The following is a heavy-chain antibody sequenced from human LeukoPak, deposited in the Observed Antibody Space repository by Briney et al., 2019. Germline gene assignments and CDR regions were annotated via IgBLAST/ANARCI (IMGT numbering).Heavy chain of an antibody. CDR3: VKDRNGNPDY. D-gene: IGHD2-8*01. Sequence: QTGGSLRLSCAASGFTFSSYAMSWVRQTPGKGLEWVSAISSGGGNTYYADSVKGRFTISRDNSKNTLYLQMNSLGAEDTALYYCVKDRNGNPDYWGQGTLVTVSS. CDR1: GFTFSSYA. CDR2: ISSGGGNT. V-gene: IGHV3-23*01. J-gene: IGHJ4*02.